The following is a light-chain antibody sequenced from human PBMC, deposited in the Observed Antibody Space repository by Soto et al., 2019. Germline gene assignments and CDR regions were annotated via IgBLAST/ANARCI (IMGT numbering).Light chain of an antibody. CDR3: QTWGTYVV. Sequence: QAVVTQSPSASASLGASVKLTCTLSSGHSSYTIAWHQQQPEKGPRYLMNLNSDGSHKKGDGIPDRFSGSSSGAERYLTISSLQSEDEADYYCQTWGTYVVFGGGTKLTVL. V-gene: IGLV4-69*01. J-gene: IGLJ2*01. CDR1: SGHSSYT. CDR2: LNSDGSH.